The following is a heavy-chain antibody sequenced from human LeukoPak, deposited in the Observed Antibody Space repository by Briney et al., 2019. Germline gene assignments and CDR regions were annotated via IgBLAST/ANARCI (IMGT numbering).Heavy chain of an antibody. Sequence: ASVKVSCKASGYTFTSYYMHWVRQAPGQGLEWMGIINPSGGSTSYAQKFQGRVTMTRDTSTSTVYMELSSLRSEDTAVYYCARAYIRNIPDRADRYCSSTSCYPPYYYYYMDVWGKGTTVTISS. J-gene: IGHJ6*03. CDR1: GYTFTSYY. D-gene: IGHD2-2*01. CDR2: INPSGGST. CDR3: ARAYIRNIPDRADRYCSSTSCYPPYYYYYMDV. V-gene: IGHV1-46*01.